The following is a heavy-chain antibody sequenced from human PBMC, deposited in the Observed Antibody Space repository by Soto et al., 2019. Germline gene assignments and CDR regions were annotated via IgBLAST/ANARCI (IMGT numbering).Heavy chain of an antibody. CDR1: GGTFSTYT. Sequence: QVQLVQSGAEVKKPGSSVKVSCKASGGTFSTYTITWVRQAPGQGLEWMGGIIPIFGTANYPQKFQGRVTITADESTSTAYMEMSSLRSEDTDVYYWARSQDSSGYWNNCFDPWGQGTLVTVSS. V-gene: IGHV1-69*01. CDR3: ARSQDSSGYWNNCFDP. J-gene: IGHJ5*02. D-gene: IGHD3-22*01. CDR2: IIPIFGTA.